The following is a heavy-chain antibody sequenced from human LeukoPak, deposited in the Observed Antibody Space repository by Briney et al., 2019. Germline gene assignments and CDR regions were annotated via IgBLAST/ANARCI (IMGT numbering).Heavy chain of an antibody. CDR2: IYYSGST. J-gene: IGHJ4*02. CDR3: ARGGYSYGPSDY. V-gene: IGHV4-59*01. CDR1: GGSISSYY. D-gene: IGHD5-18*01. Sequence: PSETLSLTCTVSGGSISSYYWXWIXXXXXKXLEWIGYIYYSGSTNYNPSLKSRVTIXXDTSKNQFSLKLSSVTAADTAVYYCARGGYSYGPSDYWGQGTLVTVSS.